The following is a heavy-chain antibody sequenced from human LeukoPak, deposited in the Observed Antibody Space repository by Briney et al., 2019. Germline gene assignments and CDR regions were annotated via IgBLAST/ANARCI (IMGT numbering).Heavy chain of an antibody. CDR3: ASGGIVGATPGWY. CDR1: GFTFSTYE. Sequence: GGSLRLSCAASGFTFSTYEMNWVRQAPGKGLEWVSYITSGGSTVYYADSVKGRFTISRDNAKNSLYLQMNSLRAEDTAVYYCASGGIVGATPGWYWGQGTLVTVSS. J-gene: IGHJ4*02. CDR2: ITSGGSTV. V-gene: IGHV3-48*03. D-gene: IGHD1-26*01.